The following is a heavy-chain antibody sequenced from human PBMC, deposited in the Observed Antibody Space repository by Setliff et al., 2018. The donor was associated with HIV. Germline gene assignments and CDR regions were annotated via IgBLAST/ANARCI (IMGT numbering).Heavy chain of an antibody. CDR2: IYTTGGT. J-gene: IGHJ4*02. Sequence: PSETLSLTCTLSGDSISSGFYYWSWIRQPAGKGLEWIGRIYTTGGTNYNPALKSRVTMSIDTSKNQISLKLSSVTAADTAVYYCARDRYAGEIDYWGQGTLVTVSS. CDR3: ARDRYAGEIDY. V-gene: IGHV4-61*02. CDR1: GDSISSGFYY. D-gene: IGHD3-10*01.